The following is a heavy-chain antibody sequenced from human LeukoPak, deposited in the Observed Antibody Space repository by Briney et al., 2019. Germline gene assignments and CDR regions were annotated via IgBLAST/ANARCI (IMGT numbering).Heavy chain of an antibody. D-gene: IGHD3-22*01. CDR1: GDSVSSNSAA. Sequence: SQTLSLTCAISGDSVSSNSAAWNWIRQSPSRGLEWLGRTYYRSKWYHDYAVSVKSRITINPDTSKNQFSLQLNSVTPEDTAVYYCARVWFNYYDSSGDIFDYWGQGTLVTVSS. CDR2: TYYRSKWYH. J-gene: IGHJ4*02. CDR3: ARVWFNYYDSSGDIFDY. V-gene: IGHV6-1*01.